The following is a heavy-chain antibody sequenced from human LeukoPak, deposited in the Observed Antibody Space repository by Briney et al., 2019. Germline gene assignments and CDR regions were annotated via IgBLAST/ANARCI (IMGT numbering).Heavy chain of an antibody. J-gene: IGHJ4*02. Sequence: GASLKVSCNISGYTLTDFSMYWVRQAPGKRLEWMGGFNRQDDEAIYAPHFQGRVTVTEDTSTDTAYMELSSLRSEDTAVYYCATLDSYYDNSGRPLVPDWGQGTLVTVSS. CDR3: ATLDSYYDNSGRPLVPD. V-gene: IGHV1-24*01. D-gene: IGHD3-22*01. CDR1: GYTLTDFS. CDR2: FNRQDDEA.